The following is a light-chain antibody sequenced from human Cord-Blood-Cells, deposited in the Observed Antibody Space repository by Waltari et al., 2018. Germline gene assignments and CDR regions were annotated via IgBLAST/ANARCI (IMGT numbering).Light chain of an antibody. CDR3: QQRSNWPPNT. Sequence: EIVLTQSPATLSFSPGERATLSCRASQRVSSHLAWYQQKPGQAPRLLIYDTTNRTTGLPDRFSGSGTGXXXXLTISSLEPEDFAVYXCQQRSNWPPNTFGPGTKVDIK. V-gene: IGKV3-11*01. CDR2: DTT. CDR1: QRVSSH. J-gene: IGKJ3*01.